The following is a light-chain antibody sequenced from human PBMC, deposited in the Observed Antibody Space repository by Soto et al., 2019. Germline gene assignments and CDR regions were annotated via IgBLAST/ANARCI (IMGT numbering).Light chain of an antibody. Sequence: DIQMTQSPSSLSASVGDRVTITCRASQSISSWLAWYQQKPGKAPKLLIYDASSLESGVPSRFGGSGSGTEFTLTISSLQPDDFATYYCQQYNSFGQGTRLEIK. V-gene: IGKV1-5*01. CDR1: QSISSW. CDR2: DAS. CDR3: QQYNS. J-gene: IGKJ5*01.